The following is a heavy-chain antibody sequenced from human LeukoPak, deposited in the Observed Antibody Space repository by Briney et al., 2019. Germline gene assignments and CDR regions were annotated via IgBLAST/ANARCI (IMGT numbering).Heavy chain of an antibody. J-gene: IGHJ4*02. D-gene: IGHD3-22*01. CDR1: GGSISSGGYY. V-gene: IGHV4-31*03. CDR2: IYYSGST. CDR3: ARVKSPGYFDY. Sequence: SETLSLTCTVSGGSISSGGYYWSWIRQHTGKGLEWIGYIYYSGSTYYNPSLKSRVTISVDTSKNQFSLKLSSVTAADTAVYYCARVKSPGYFDYWGQGTLVTVSS.